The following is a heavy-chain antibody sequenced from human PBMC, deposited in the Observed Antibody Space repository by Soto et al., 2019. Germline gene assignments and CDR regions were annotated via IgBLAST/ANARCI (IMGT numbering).Heavy chain of an antibody. Sequence: QVQLVQSAGEVKKPGASAIVSCQASGYTFRNYIIAWLRQAPGQGLEWMGWISPFNGNTNYARQFRGRVTLTTDTSTSAAYFELRNLGSDYAATYYYARYCAGNACYSRHYYAMDVWGQGTTVSVSS. CDR1: GYTFRNYI. J-gene: IGHJ6*02. V-gene: IGHV1-18*01. CDR3: ARYCAGNACYSRHYYAMDV. D-gene: IGHD2-21*02. CDR2: ISPFNGNT.